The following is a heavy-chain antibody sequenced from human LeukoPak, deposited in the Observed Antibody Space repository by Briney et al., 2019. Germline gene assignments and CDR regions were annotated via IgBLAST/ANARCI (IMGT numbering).Heavy chain of an antibody. Sequence: GGSLRLSCTASGFTFGDYTMTWVRQAPGKGLEWVGFIRSKAYGGTTEYAASVKGRFTLSRDDSKSIAYLQMNSLKTEDTAVYYCTRAIEGAFDIWGQGTMVTVSS. CDR3: TRAIEGAFDI. V-gene: IGHV3-49*04. CDR2: IRSKAYGGTT. CDR1: GFTFGDYT. J-gene: IGHJ3*02.